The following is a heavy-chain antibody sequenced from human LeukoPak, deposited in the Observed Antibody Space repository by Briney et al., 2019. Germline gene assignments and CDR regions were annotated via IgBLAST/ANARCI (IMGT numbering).Heavy chain of an antibody. CDR1: GFTFTDFY. Sequence: GGSLRLSCAASGFTFTDFYMSWIRQAPGKGLEWLSDISRSSTDTNYADSVKGRFTISRDNAKNSLFLQLNSLRAEDTAVYYCARKTYYYDSGSYTKSYYFDYWGQGTLVTVSS. CDR3: ARKTYYYDSGSYTKSYYFDY. D-gene: IGHD3-10*01. V-gene: IGHV3-11*06. CDR2: ISRSSTDT. J-gene: IGHJ4*02.